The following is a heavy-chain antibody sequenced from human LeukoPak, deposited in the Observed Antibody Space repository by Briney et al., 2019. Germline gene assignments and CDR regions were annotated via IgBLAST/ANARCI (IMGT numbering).Heavy chain of an antibody. CDR1: GGSISSSNW. Sequence: PSETLSLTCAVSGGSISSSNWWSWVRQPPGKGLEWIGEIYHSGSTNYNPSLKSRVTISVDKSKNQFSLKLSSVTAADTAVYYCARGTYDILTAQDWFDPWGQGTLVTVSS. D-gene: IGHD3-9*01. V-gene: IGHV4-4*02. CDR3: ARGTYDILTAQDWFDP. CDR2: IYHSGST. J-gene: IGHJ5*02.